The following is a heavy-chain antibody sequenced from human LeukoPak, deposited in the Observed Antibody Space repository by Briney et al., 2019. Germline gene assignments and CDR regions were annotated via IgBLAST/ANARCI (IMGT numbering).Heavy chain of an antibody. CDR1: GYTFTGYY. D-gene: IGHD5-18*01. CDR2: INPNSGGT. J-gene: IGHJ5*02. Sequence: GASVKVSSKASGYTFTGYYMHWVRQAPGQGLEWMGWINPNSGGTNYAQKFQGRVTMTRDTSISTAYMELSRLRSDDTAVYYCARDRTAMVSGWFDPWGQGTLVTVSS. V-gene: IGHV1-2*02. CDR3: ARDRTAMVSGWFDP.